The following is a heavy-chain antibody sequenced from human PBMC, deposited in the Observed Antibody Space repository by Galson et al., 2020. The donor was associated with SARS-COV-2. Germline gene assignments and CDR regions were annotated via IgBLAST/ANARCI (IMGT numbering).Heavy chain of an antibody. V-gene: IGHV3-33*01. Sequence: GESLKISCAASGFTFSSYGMHWVRQAPGTGLEWVAVIWYDGSNKYYADSVKGRFTISRDNSKNTLYLQMNSLRAEDTAVYYCASELSYYGMDVWGQGTTVTVSS. J-gene: IGHJ6*02. CDR1: GFTFSSYG. CDR2: IWYDGSNK. CDR3: ASELSYYGMDV.